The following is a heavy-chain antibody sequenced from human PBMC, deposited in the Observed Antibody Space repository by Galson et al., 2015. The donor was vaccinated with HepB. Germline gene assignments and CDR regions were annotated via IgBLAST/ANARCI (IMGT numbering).Heavy chain of an antibody. CDR2: ISNDGSNT. D-gene: IGHD3-9*01. CDR3: ARDKRGDGYFDWFLY. J-gene: IGHJ4*02. CDR1: GFTFSSDA. V-gene: IGHV3-30-3*01. Sequence: SLRLSCAASGFTFSSDAMHWVCQAPGKGLEWVAVISNDGSNTYYADSVKGRFTISRDISKNTVYLQMNSLRTEDTAVYYCARDKRGDGYFDWFLYWGQGTLVTVSS.